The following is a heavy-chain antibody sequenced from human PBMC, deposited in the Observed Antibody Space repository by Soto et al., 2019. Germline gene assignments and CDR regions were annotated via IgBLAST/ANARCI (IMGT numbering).Heavy chain of an antibody. CDR2: IYYSGST. V-gene: IGHV4-39*02. J-gene: IGHJ4*02. CDR3: ARENPGGLRFLEWLLYQGYYFDY. D-gene: IGHD3-3*01. Sequence: SETLSLTCTVSGGSISSSSYYWGWIRQPPGKGLEWIGSIYYSGSTYYNPSLKSRVTISVDTSKNQFSLKLSSVTAADTAVYYCARENPGGLRFLEWLLYQGYYFDYWGQGTLVTVSS. CDR1: GGSISSSSYY.